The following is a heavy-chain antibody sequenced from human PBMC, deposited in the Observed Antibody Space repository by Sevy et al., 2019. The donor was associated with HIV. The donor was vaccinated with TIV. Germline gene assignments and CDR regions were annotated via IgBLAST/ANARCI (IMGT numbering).Heavy chain of an antibody. CDR1: GFAVSDNC. D-gene: IGHD4-4*01. CDR2: IFSGGRT. J-gene: IGHJ6*02. V-gene: IGHV3-53*01. CDR3: AKDRVVHNDYIFVAYYYGMDV. Sequence: GGSLRLSCAVSGFAVSDNCMSWVRQSPGKGLEWVSVIFSGGRTSYADSVKGRFTVSRDGSKNTLYLQMDNLRAESTATYYWAKDRVVHNDYIFVAYYYGMDVWGQGTTVTVSS.